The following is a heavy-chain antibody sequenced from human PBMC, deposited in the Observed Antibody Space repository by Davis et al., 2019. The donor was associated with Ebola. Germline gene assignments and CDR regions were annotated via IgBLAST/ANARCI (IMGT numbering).Heavy chain of an antibody. CDR1: GFTFSSYA. CDR3: AKRLGSSWSGVDP. J-gene: IGHJ5*02. D-gene: IGHD6-13*01. CDR2: ISSSGGST. Sequence: PGGSLRLSCAASGFTFSSYAMSWVRQAPGKGLEWVSTISSSGGSTYYADSVRGRFTISRDNSKNTVYLQMNSLRAEDTAVYYCAKRLGSSWSGVDPWGQGTLVTVSS. V-gene: IGHV3-23*01.